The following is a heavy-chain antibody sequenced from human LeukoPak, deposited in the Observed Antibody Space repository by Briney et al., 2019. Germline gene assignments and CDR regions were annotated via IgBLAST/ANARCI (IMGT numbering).Heavy chain of an antibody. J-gene: IGHJ3*02. D-gene: IGHD1-26*01. Sequence: SGTLSLTCTVSGGSISSYYWSWIRQPAGKGLEWIGRIYTSGSTNYNPSLKSRVTMSVDTSKNQFSLKLSSVTAADTAVYYCASYLVGPDAFDIWGQGTMVTVSS. CDR2: IYTSGST. CDR3: ASYLVGPDAFDI. CDR1: GGSISSYY. V-gene: IGHV4-4*07.